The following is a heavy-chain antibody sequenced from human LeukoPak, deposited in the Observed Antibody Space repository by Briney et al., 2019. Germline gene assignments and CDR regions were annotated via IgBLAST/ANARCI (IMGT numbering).Heavy chain of an antibody. CDR3: ARENGYSDILTGFPYYYGMDV. D-gene: IGHD3-9*01. Sequence: GGSLRLSCAASGFTFSSYGMHWVRQAPGKGLEGVAVICYEGSNKYYADSVKGRFTISRDNSKTTLYLQMTSVRAEDTAVYYCARENGYSDILTGFPYYYGMDVWGQGPTATVSS. CDR2: ICYEGSNK. J-gene: IGHJ6*02. V-gene: IGHV3-33*01. CDR1: GFTFSSYG.